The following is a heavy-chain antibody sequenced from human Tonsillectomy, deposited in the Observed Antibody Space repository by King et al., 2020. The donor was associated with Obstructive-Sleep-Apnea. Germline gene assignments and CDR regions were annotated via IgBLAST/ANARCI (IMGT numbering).Heavy chain of an antibody. CDR1: GGSISSYY. J-gene: IGHJ4*02. CDR3: ASQIRRDGYNYIFDY. V-gene: IGHV4-59*08. Sequence: LQLQESGPGLVKPSETLSLTCTVSGGSISSYYWSWIRQPPGKGLEWIGYIYYSGSTNYNPSLKSRVTISVDTSKNQFSLKLSSVTAADTAVYYCASQIRRDGYNYIFDYWGQGTLVTVSS. CDR2: IYYSGST. D-gene: IGHD5-24*01.